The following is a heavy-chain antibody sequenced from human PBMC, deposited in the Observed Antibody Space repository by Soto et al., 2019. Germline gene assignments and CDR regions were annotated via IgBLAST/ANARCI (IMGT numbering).Heavy chain of an antibody. CDR3: AKDQDRGGAAYYFDY. Sequence: QVQLVESGGGVVQPERSLRLSCAGSGFTLSSYGMHWVRQAPGKGLEWVAVISYDGSDKKYADSVKGRFTISRDNSKNTLYLQMNSRRPDDTAVYYCAKDQDRGGAAYYFDYWGQGTLVTVSS. V-gene: IGHV3-30*18. CDR2: ISYDGSDK. D-gene: IGHD3-10*01. J-gene: IGHJ4*02. CDR1: GFTLSSYG.